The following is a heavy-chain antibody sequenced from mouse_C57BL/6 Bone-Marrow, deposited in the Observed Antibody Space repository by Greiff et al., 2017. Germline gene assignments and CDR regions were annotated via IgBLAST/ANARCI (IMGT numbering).Heavy chain of an antibody. CDR3: ARASPYGSSPYAMDY. J-gene: IGHJ4*01. Sequence: QVQLQQSDAELVKPGASVKISCTVSGYTFTDHTIHWLKQRPEQGMEWIGYIYPRDGSTKYNEKFKGKATLTADKSSSTAYMQLNSLTSEDSAVYFCARASPYGSSPYAMDYWGQGTSGTVSS. CDR2: IYPRDGST. D-gene: IGHD1-1*01. CDR1: GYTFTDHT. V-gene: IGHV1-78*01.